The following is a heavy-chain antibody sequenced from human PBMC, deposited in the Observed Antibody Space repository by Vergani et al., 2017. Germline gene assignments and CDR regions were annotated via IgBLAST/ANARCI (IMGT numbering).Heavy chain of an antibody. CDR2: IYWDDAK. D-gene: IGHD4-23*01. V-gene: IGHV2-5*02. J-gene: IGHJ5*02. CDR3: AHMEPYDYGGSHDHWALGWFGPLTPENNWFDP. Sequence: QITLKESGPTLVKPTQTLTLTCTFSGFSLSTSGVGVGWIRQPPGKALEWLALIYWDDAKRYSPSLKSRLTITKDTSKNQVVLTMTNMDPVDTATYYCAHMEPYDYGGSHDHWALGWFGPLTPENNWFDPWGQGTLVTVSS. CDR1: GFSLSTSGVG.